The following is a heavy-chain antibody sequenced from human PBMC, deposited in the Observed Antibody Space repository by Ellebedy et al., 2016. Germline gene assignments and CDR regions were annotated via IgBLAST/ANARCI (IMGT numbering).Heavy chain of an antibody. CDR2: IYYSGST. V-gene: IGHV4-39*01. CDR1: GGSISSSSYY. CDR3: RAQGSESPDY. D-gene: IGHD3-10*01. J-gene: IGHJ4*02. Sequence: GSLRLXCTVSGGSISSSSYYWGWIRQPPGKGLEWIGSIYYSGSTYYNPSLKSRVTISVDTSKNQFSLKLSSVTAADTAVYYCRAQGSESPDYWGQGTLVTVSS.